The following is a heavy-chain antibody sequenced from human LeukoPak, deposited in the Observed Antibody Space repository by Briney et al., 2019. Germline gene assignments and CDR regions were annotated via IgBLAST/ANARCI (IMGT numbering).Heavy chain of an antibody. CDR2: ISGTGDYT. D-gene: IGHD3-16*01. CDR3: AREPGTTLLTRLYL. J-gene: IGHJ4*02. V-gene: IGHV3-23*01. Sequence: HSGGSLRLSCAASGFTFTSYALSWVRQAPGKGLEWVSGISGTGDYTSYADSVKGRFAISRDNSKNTLYLQLNSLRAEDTAVYYCAREPGTTLLTRLYLWGQGTLVTVSS. CDR1: GFTFTSYA.